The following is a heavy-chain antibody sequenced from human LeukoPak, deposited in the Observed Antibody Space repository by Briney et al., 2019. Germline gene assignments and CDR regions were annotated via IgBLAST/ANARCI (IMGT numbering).Heavy chain of an antibody. D-gene: IGHD3-10*01. J-gene: IGHJ4*02. Sequence: GASVKVSCKASGYTFTSSGISWVRQAPGQGLEWMGWISTYNGNTNYAQKLQGRVTMTTDTSTSTAYMELRSLRFDDTAVYYCARDRESPDGTGIYHFDYWGQGTLVTVSS. V-gene: IGHV1-18*01. CDR3: ARDRESPDGTGIYHFDY. CDR1: GYTFTSSG. CDR2: ISTYNGNT.